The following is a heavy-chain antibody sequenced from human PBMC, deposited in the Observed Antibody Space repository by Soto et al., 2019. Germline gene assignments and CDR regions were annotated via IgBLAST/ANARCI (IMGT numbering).Heavy chain of an antibody. CDR2: IYHSVST. J-gene: IGHJ6*04. Sequence: SETLSLTCAVSGGSISSSNWWSWVRQPPGKGLEWIGEIYHSVSTNYNPSLKSRVTISVDKSKNQFSLKLSSVTAADTAVYYCARDGWTTTVTTGYGMDVWGEGTTLTVSS. V-gene: IGHV4-4*02. D-gene: IGHD4-17*01. CDR3: ARDGWTTTVTTGYGMDV. CDR1: GGSISSSNW.